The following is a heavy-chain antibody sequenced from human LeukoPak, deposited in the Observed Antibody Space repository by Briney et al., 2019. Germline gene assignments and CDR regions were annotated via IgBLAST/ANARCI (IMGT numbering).Heavy chain of an antibody. V-gene: IGHV3-7*01. CDR2: IKQDGSEK. Sequence: GGSLRLSCAASGFTFSSYWMSWVRQAPGKGLEWVANIKQDGSEKYYVDSVKGRFTMSRDNAKNSLYLQMNSLRAEDTAVYYCARDGLWFGDRYYYMDVWGKGTTVTISS. CDR1: GFTFSSYW. D-gene: IGHD3-10*01. CDR3: ARDGLWFGDRYYYMDV. J-gene: IGHJ6*03.